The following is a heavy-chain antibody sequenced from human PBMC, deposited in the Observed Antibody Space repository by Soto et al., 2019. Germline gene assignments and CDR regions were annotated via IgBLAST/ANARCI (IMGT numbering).Heavy chain of an antibody. CDR1: EFTYTNYW. CDR2: IDSDGINT. V-gene: IGHV3-74*01. Sequence: DVQLVESGGGLVQPGGSMRLSCAASEFTYTNYWMHWVRQAPEKGLVWVSRIDSDGINTSYADSVKGRFTISRDNAKNTLYLQMNDLRTEDTAVYYCGSVFEYWGQGSLVTVSS. CDR3: GSVFEY. J-gene: IGHJ4*02.